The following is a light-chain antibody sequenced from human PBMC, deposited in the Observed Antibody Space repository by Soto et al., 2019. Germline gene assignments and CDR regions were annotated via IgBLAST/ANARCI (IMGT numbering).Light chain of an antibody. Sequence: EIVLTQSPATLSLSPGERATLSCRASQSVSNNLAWYQQKPGQAPRLLIYDASNMATGIPARFSGSGSGTYFTLTISSLEPEDFAVYYCQQRSNWPLFGGGTKVEIK. V-gene: IGKV3-11*01. CDR1: QSVSNN. J-gene: IGKJ4*01. CDR2: DAS. CDR3: QQRSNWPL.